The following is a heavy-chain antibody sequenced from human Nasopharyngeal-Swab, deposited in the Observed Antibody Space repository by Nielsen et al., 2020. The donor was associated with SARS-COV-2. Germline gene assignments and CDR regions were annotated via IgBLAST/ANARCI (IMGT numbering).Heavy chain of an antibody. Sequence: GGSLRLSCAASGFTFSNAWMSWVRQAPGKGLEWVGRIKSKTDGGTTDYAAPVKGRFTISRDDSKNTLYLQMNSLRAEDTAVYYCARMDFIASRDYWGQGTLVTVSS. V-gene: IGHV3-15*01. CDR2: IKSKTDGGTT. J-gene: IGHJ4*02. CDR3: ARMDFIASRDY. CDR1: GFTFSNAW. D-gene: IGHD6-13*01.